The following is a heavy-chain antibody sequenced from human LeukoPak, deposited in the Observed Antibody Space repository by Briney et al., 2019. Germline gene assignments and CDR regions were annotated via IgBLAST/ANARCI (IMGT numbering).Heavy chain of an antibody. J-gene: IGHJ4*02. CDR1: GYTFTGYY. CDR2: INPNSGGT. Sequence: ASVKVSCKASGYTFTGYYMHWVRQAPGQGLEWMGWINPNSGGTNYAQKFQGRVTMTRDTSISTAHMELSRLRSDDTAVYYCARTSRKSSGYLGPQRGFGFDYWGQGTLVTVSS. D-gene: IGHD3-22*01. CDR3: ARTSRKSSGYLGPQRGFGFDY. V-gene: IGHV1-2*02.